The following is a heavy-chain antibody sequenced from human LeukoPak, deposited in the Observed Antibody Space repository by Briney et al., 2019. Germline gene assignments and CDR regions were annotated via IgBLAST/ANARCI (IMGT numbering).Heavy chain of an antibody. CDR2: IYYSGST. CDR3: AETTGTTHGYDAFDI. Sequence: SETLSLTCTVSGGSISSSSYYWGWIRQPPGKGLEWIGSIYYSGSTYYNPSLKSRVTISVDTSKNQFSLKLSSVTAADTAVYYCAETTGTTHGYDAFDIWGQGTMVTVSS. CDR1: GGSISSSSYY. D-gene: IGHD4-17*01. V-gene: IGHV4-39*01. J-gene: IGHJ3*02.